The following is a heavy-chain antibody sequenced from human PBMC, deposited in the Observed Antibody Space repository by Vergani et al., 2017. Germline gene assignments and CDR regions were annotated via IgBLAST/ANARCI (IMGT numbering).Heavy chain of an antibody. CDR3: ARAPDTRVAATSFDP. CDR2: ISAYNGNT. D-gene: IGHD2-15*01. J-gene: IGHJ5*02. CDR1: GYTFTSYG. V-gene: IGHV1-18*01. Sequence: QVQLVQSGAEVKKPGASVKVSCKASGYTFTSYGISWVRQAPGQGLEWMGWISAYNGNTNYAQKLQGRVTMTTDTSTSTAYMELRSLRSDDTAVYDCARAPDTRVAATSFDPWGQGTLVTVSS.